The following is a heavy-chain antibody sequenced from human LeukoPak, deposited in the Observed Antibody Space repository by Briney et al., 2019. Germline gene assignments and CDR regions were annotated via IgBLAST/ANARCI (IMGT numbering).Heavy chain of an antibody. J-gene: IGHJ4*02. CDR3: ARIFGSGYDGGTHFDY. D-gene: IGHD5-12*01. Sequence: SGPALVKPTQTLTLTCTFSGFSLSTSGMCVSWIRQPPGKALEWRARIDWDDDKYYSTSLKTRLTISKDTSKNQVVLTMTNMDPVDTATYYCARIFGSGYDGGTHFDYWGQGTLVTVSS. CDR2: IDWDDDK. V-gene: IGHV2-70*11. CDR1: GFSLSTSGMC.